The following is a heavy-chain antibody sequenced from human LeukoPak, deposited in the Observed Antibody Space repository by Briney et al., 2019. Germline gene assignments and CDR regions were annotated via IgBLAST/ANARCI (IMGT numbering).Heavy chain of an antibody. Sequence: GESLRLSCAASGFRFNNYAMSWVRQAPGKGLEWVTAISDNGGSTYYADSVKGRFTISRDDSKDTLYLQMNSLRGDDTAVYHCAKGPSPGYCSSTSCYYDYWGQGTLVTVSS. CDR1: GFRFNNYA. D-gene: IGHD2-2*01. CDR3: AKGPSPGYCSSTSCYYDY. J-gene: IGHJ4*02. V-gene: IGHV3-23*01. CDR2: ISDNGGST.